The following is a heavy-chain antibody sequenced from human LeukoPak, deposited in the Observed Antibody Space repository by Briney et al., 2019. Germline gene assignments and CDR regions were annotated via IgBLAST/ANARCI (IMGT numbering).Heavy chain of an antibody. CDR2: ITGSGGNT. D-gene: IGHD6-13*01. CDR3: AKAASSSWPSYYHGMDV. V-gene: IGHV3-23*01. Sequence: PGGSLRLSCAASGFIFSSYSMSWVRQAPGKGLEWVSVITGSGGNTYYADSVKGRFTISKDNSKNTVYLQMSSLRVDDMAVYYCAKAASSSWPSYYHGMDVWGQGTTVTVSS. CDR1: GFIFSSYS. J-gene: IGHJ6*02.